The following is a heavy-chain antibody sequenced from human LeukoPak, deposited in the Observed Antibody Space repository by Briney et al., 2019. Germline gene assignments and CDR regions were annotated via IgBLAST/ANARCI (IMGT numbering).Heavy chain of an antibody. Sequence: ASVKVSCKASGYTFTNYGINWVRQAPGQGLEWMGWISGYNGNTNSAQKLQGRVTMTTDTSTSTVYMELRSLRSDDTAVYYCAREGYYDSSGSDFDYWGQGTLVTVSS. J-gene: IGHJ4*02. CDR3: AREGYYDSSGSDFDY. V-gene: IGHV1-18*01. CDR1: GYTFTNYG. D-gene: IGHD3-22*01. CDR2: ISGYNGNT.